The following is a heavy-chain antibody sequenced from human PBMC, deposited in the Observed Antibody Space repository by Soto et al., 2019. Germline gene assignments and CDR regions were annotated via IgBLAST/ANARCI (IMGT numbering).Heavy chain of an antibody. J-gene: IGHJ6*02. Sequence: EVQLVESGGGLIQPGGSLRLSCAASGFTVSSNYMSWVRQAPGKGLEWVSVIYSGGSTYYADSVKGRFTISRDNSKNXXYRQMHSLGAEDTAVYYCARDVAGVRGYYYYGMDVWGQGTTVTVSS. V-gene: IGHV3-53*01. D-gene: IGHD6-19*01. CDR1: GFTVSSNY. CDR2: IYSGGST. CDR3: ARDVAGVRGYYYYGMDV.